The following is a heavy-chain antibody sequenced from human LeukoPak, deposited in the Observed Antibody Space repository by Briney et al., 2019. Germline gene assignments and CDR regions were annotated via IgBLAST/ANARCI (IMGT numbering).Heavy chain of an antibody. CDR1: GSTFGRYG. D-gene: IGHD2-2*01. Sequence: GGSLRLSCATSGSTFGRYGFHWVRQAPGKGLEWVAVIWSDGIRKDYADSVKGRFTISRDNSKKTVDLLMNSLRAEDTALYYCASSPSGYCSGASCYGFDYWGQGTLVTVAS. CDR2: IWSDGIRK. V-gene: IGHV3-33*03. CDR3: ASSPSGYCSGASCYGFDY. J-gene: IGHJ4*02.